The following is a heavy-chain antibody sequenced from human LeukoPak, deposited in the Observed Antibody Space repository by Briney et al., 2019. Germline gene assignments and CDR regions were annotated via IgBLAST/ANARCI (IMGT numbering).Heavy chain of an antibody. V-gene: IGHV4-34*01. J-gene: IGHJ4*02. D-gene: IGHD5-12*01. CDR2: INHSGST. CDR3: AREAWRNALNY. CDR1: GGSFSGYY. Sequence: SETLSLTCAVYGGSFSGYYWSWVRQPPGKGLEWLGEINHSGSTNYNPSLKSRVTISVDTSKNQFSLKLSSVTAADTAVYYCAREAWRNALNYWGQGTLVTVSS.